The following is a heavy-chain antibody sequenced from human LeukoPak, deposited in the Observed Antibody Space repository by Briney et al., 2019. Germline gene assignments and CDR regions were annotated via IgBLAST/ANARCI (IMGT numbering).Heavy chain of an antibody. D-gene: IGHD5-18*01. V-gene: IGHV3-9*01. Sequence: SQSLLCALCVLTLGHFAMHCVRQATAKGRQCVSGNRWNSGSIGHADSGKDRFTTSRDNAKNSMYLQMNSLRAEDTALYYCAKDMAPKDSYGYLASDYWGQGTLVTVSS. CDR1: VLTLGHFA. CDR3: AKDMAPKDSYGYLASDY. CDR2: NRWNSGSI. J-gene: IGHJ4*02.